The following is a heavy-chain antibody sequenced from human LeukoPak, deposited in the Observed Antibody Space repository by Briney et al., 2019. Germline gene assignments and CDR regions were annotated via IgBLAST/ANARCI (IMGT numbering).Heavy chain of an antibody. J-gene: IGHJ3*02. V-gene: IGHV3-23*01. CDR1: GFTFSSYA. CDR3: ARRGAVTYAFDI. Sequence: PGGSLRLSCAAPGFTFSSYAMSWVRQAPGKGLEWVSAISGSGGSTYYADSVKGRFTISRDNSKNTLYLQMSSLRAEDTAVYYGARRGAVTYAFDIWGQGTMVTVSS. CDR2: ISGSGGST. D-gene: IGHD4-17*01.